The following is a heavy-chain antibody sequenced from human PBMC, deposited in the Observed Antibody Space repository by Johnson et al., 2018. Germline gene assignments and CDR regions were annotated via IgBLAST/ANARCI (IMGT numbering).Heavy chain of an antibody. Sequence: VQLVESGGGLVQPGGSLKLSCAASGFTFSGSTMHWVRQASGKGLEWVGRIRSKANSYATAYAASVKGRFTISRDDSKNTAYLQMNSLKTEDTAVYYCTRHSSGTEDAFDIWGQGTMVTVSS. J-gene: IGHJ3*02. D-gene: IGHD1-26*01. CDR1: GFTFSGST. CDR3: TRHSSGTEDAFDI. CDR2: IRSKANSYAT. V-gene: IGHV3-73*01.